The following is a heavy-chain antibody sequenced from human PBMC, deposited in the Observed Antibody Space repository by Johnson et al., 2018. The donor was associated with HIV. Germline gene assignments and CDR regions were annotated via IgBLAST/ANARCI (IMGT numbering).Heavy chain of an antibody. V-gene: IGHV3-13*01. CDR2: IGTAGDT. CDR3: ARGEGYCSSTSCDDAFDI. D-gene: IGHD2-2*01. J-gene: IGHJ3*02. CDR1: GFTFSSYD. Sequence: VQLVESGGGLIQPGGSLRLSCAASGFTFSSYDMHWVRQATGKGLEWVSAIGTAGDTYYPGSVTGRFTIPRENAKNSLYLQMNSLRAGDTAVYYCARGEGYCSSTSCDDAFDIWGQGTMVTVSS.